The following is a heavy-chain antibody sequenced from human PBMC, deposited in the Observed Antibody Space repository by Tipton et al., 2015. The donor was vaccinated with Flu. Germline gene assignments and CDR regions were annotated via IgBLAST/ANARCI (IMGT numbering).Heavy chain of an antibody. D-gene: IGHD3-10*01. Sequence: SLRLSCAASGFTFSSHPMHWVRQAPGKGLEWVAGIPYDGSNKYYTDSVKGRFTISRDNSKNTVSLQMNSLRAEDTAVYYCARGVELHDWFDPWGQGTLVIVSP. CDR2: IPYDGSNK. J-gene: IGHJ5*02. CDR3: ARGVELHDWFDP. V-gene: IGHV3-30*10. CDR1: GFTFSSHP.